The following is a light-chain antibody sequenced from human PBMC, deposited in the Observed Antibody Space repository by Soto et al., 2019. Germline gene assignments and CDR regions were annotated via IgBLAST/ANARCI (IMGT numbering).Light chain of an antibody. CDR1: SSNIGAGYD. Sequence: QSVLTQPPSVSGAPGQRVTISCTGSSSNIGAGYDVHWYQHLPGTAPKLLIYGNSNRPSGVPDRFSGSKSGTSASLAIIGLQAEDEADYYCQSYDSLSAREIFGGGTKLTVL. CDR3: QSYDSLSAREI. J-gene: IGLJ2*01. V-gene: IGLV1-40*01. CDR2: GNS.